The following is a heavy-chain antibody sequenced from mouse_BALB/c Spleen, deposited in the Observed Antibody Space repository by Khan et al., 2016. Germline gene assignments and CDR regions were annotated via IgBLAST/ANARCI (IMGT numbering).Heavy chain of an antibody. CDR1: GYTFTNYG. CDR2: INTFTGQP. CDR3: ARHAPGAMDY. J-gene: IGHJ4*01. Sequence: QIQLVQSGPELKKPGETVKISCKASGYTFTNYGMIWVKQAPGKDLKWMGWINTFTGQPSYADDFKGRFAFSLETSASTVYLQLNNLKNEDMATYFCARHAPGAMDYWAQGTSVTVSS. V-gene: IGHV9-1*02.